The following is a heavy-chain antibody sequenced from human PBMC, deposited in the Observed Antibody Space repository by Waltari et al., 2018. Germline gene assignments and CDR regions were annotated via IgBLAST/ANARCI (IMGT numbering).Heavy chain of an antibody. J-gene: IGHJ6*03. CDR1: GFTFSSYW. V-gene: IGHV3-7*01. CDR3: ARDVDTAYYYYMDV. CDR2: IKQDGSEK. D-gene: IGHD5-18*01. Sequence: EVQLVESGGGLVQPGGSLRLSCAASGFTFSSYWMSWVRQAPGKGLEWVANIKQDGSEKYYVDSVKGRFTISRDNAKNSLYLQMNSLRAEDTAVYYCARDVDTAYYYYMDVWGKGTTVTISS.